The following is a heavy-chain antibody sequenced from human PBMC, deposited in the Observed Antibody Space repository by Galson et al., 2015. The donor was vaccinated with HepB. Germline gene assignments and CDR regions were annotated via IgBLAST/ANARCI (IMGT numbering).Heavy chain of an antibody. CDR2: INPNSGGT. D-gene: IGHD2-2*01. V-gene: IGHV1-2*04. Sequence: SVKVSCKASGYTFTGYYMHWVRQAPGQGLEWMGWINPNSGGTNYAQKFQGWVTMTRDTSIGTAYMELSRLRSDDTAVYYCARDRGGQYQLGGQDAFDIWGQGTMVTVSS. J-gene: IGHJ3*02. CDR3: ARDRGGQYQLGGQDAFDI. CDR1: GYTFTGYY.